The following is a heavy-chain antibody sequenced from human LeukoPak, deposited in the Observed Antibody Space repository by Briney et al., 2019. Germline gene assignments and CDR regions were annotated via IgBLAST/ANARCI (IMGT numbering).Heavy chain of an antibody. D-gene: IGHD5-24*01. V-gene: IGHV3-30*18. J-gene: IGHJ4*02. CDR3: AKAGSRDGYNYLFDY. Sequence: GGSLRLSCAASGFIFSIYGMHWVRQAPGKGLEWVAVISYDGSNKYYADSVKGRFTISRDNSKNTLYLQMNSLRADDTAVYYCAKAGSRDGYNYLFDYWGQGTLVTVSS. CDR2: ISYDGSNK. CDR1: GFIFSIYG.